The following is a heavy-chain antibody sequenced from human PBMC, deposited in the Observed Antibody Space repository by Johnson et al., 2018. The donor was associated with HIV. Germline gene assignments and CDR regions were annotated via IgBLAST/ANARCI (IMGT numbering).Heavy chain of an antibody. CDR3: ANSLLLDAFNI. CDR2: IYSDGTST. Sequence: VQLVESGGGLIQRGGSLRLSCAASGFNVISNYMSWVRQAPGKGLEWVSLIYSDGTSTTYADSVEGRFTISRDNTKNTLYLQMNSLRDEDTAVYYCANSLLLDAFNIWGQGTMVTVSS. CDR1: GFNVISNY. V-gene: IGHV3-53*01. D-gene: IGHD2-15*01. J-gene: IGHJ3*02.